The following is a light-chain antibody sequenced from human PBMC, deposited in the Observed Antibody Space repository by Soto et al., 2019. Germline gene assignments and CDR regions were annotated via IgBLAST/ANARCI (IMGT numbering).Light chain of an antibody. J-gene: IGKJ1*01. CDR2: GAS. CDR3: QHYNSYSEA. Sequence: EIVLTQSPGTLSLSPGERATLSCRASQSVSSSHLAWYQQKPGQAPRLLIYGASSRATGIPDRFSGSGSGTDFTLTISSLQPDDFATYYCQHYNSYSEAFGQGTKVELK. V-gene: IGKV3-20*01. CDR1: QSVSSSH.